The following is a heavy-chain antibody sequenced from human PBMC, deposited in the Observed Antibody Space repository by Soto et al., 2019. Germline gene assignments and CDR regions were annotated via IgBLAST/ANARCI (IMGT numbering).Heavy chain of an antibody. CDR1: GFTFSSYG. Sequence: QVQLVESGGGVVRPGRSLRLSCAASGFTFSSYGMHWVRQAPGKGLEWVAVISYDGSNKYYADSVKGRFTISRDNSKNTLYLQMNSLRAEDTAVYYCARDGSGRDFDYWGQGTLVTVSS. CDR3: ARDGSGRDFDY. J-gene: IGHJ4*02. CDR2: ISYDGSNK. D-gene: IGHD3-10*01. V-gene: IGHV3-30*03.